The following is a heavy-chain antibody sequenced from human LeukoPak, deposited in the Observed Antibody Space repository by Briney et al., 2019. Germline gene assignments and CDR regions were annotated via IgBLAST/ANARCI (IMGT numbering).Heavy chain of an antibody. J-gene: IGHJ4*02. CDR3: AKDSLAGYLRGYFDD. CDR2: ISYDGTNK. V-gene: IGHV3-30*18. Sequence: PGRSLRLSCAASGFTFSTYGMHWVRQAPGKGLEWVAVISYDGTNKYYTDSVKGRFTISRDNSKNTLYLQMNSLRPEDTAVYYCAKDSLAGYLRGYFDDWGQGTQVTVSS. CDR1: GFTFSTYG. D-gene: IGHD3-9*01.